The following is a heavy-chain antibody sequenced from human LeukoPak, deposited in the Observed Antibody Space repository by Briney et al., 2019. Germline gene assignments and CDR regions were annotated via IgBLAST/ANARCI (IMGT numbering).Heavy chain of an antibody. CDR1: GYTFTGYY. J-gene: IGHJ4*02. CDR2: INPNSGGT. V-gene: IGHV1-2*02. D-gene: IGHD2-8*02. Sequence: ASVKVSCKASGYTFTGYYMHWVRQAPGQGLEWMGWINPNSGGTNYAQKFQGRVTMTRDTSISTAYMDLSRLRSNDTAVYYCARDRFTGHNDFDHWGQGTLVTVSS. CDR3: ARDRFTGHNDFDH.